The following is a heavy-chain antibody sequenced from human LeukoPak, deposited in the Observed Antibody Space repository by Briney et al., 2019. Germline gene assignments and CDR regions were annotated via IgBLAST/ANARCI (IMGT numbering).Heavy chain of an antibody. CDR3: AKRAIRGANHHAFDP. D-gene: IGHD3-10*01. CDR1: GLSFTIYA. J-gene: IGHJ3*01. Sequence: GGSLRLSCAASGLSFTIYAMRWVRQPPGKGLEWVSSVSGSGSNTYYADSVKGLFTISRDNPKNTLYLQMNSLRAEDTAVYYCAKRAIRGANHHAFDPWGQGTLVTVSS. CDR2: VSGSGSNT. V-gene: IGHV3-23*01.